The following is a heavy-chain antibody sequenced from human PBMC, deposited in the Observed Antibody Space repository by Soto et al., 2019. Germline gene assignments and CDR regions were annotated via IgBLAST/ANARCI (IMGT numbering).Heavy chain of an antibody. V-gene: IGHV3-30*18. CDR2: ISYDGSNK. J-gene: IGHJ4*02. CDR3: AKDREEWLVQGVFDY. CDR1: GFTFSSYG. D-gene: IGHD6-19*01. Sequence: GESLKISCAASGFTFSSYGMHWVRQAPGKGLEWVAVISYDGSNKYYADSVKGRFTISRDNSKNTLYLQMNSLRAEDTAVYYCAKDREEWLVQGVFDYWGQGTLVTVSS.